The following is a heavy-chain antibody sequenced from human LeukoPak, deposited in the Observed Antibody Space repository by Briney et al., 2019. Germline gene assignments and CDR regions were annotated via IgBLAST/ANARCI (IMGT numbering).Heavy chain of an antibody. Sequence: SETLSLTCTVSGYSISSGYYWGWIRQPPGKGLEWIGSIYHSGSTYYNPSLKSRVTISVDTSKNQFSLKLSSVTAADTAVYYCARVGIYDSSGYLNYFDYWGQGTLVTVSS. CDR3: ARVGIYDSSGYLNYFDY. CDR2: IYHSGST. D-gene: IGHD3-22*01. CDR1: GYSISSGYY. J-gene: IGHJ4*02. V-gene: IGHV4-38-2*02.